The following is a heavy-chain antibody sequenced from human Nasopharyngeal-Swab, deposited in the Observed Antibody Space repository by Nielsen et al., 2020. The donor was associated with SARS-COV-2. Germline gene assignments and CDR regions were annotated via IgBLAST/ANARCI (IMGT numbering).Heavy chain of an antibody. Sequence: SVKVSCKASGGTFSSYAISWVRQAPGQGLEWMGRIIPIFGIANYAQKLQGRVTITADKSTSTAYMELSSRGSEDRAVYSCARQGGGDYYDSRRYYNYVMDVWGQGTTVTVSS. V-gene: IGHV1-69*04. CDR1: GGTFSSYA. CDR3: ARQGGGDYYDSRRYYNYVMDV. D-gene: IGHD3-22*01. J-gene: IGHJ6*02. CDR2: IIPIFGIA.